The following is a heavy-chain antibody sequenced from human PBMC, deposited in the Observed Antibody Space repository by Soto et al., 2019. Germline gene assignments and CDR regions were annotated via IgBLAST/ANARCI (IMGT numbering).Heavy chain of an antibody. CDR3: AREVWGSGRIRGDP. J-gene: IGHJ5*02. CDR2: INHSGST. Sequence: PSETLSLTCAVYGGSFSDYYWSWIRQPPGKGLEWIGEINHSGSTNYNPSLKSRVTISVDTSKNQFSLKLSSVTAADTAVYYCAREVWGSGRIRGDPWGQGTLVTVS. V-gene: IGHV4-34*01. D-gene: IGHD3-10*01. CDR1: GGSFSDYY.